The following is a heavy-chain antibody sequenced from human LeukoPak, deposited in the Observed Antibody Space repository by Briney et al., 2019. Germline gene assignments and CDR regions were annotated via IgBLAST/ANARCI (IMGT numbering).Heavy chain of an antibody. CDR1: GFTFGDYG. Sequence: GGSLRLSCIVSGFTFGDYGMSWFRQAPGKWREWVGFIRSKAHGGTIEYAAFVKGRFTISRDDSKSVAYLQMNSLKTEDTAVYYCSRDTTMVDAPYFFGALWGQGTLVTVSS. CDR3: SRDTTMVDAPYFFGAL. D-gene: IGHD5-18*01. J-gene: IGHJ4*02. V-gene: IGHV3-49*03. CDR2: IRSKAHGGTI.